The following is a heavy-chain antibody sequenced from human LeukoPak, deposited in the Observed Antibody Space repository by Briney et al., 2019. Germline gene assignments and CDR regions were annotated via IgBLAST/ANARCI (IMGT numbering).Heavy chain of an antibody. V-gene: IGHV3-7*01. J-gene: IGHJ3*02. Sequence: GGSLRLSCVGPGFSFRRHWVNWVRQSPGKGLEWVANIKPDGSDKYYVDSARGRFTVSRDNAKNSAFLQMNSLRAEDTAIYYCATISAQTFDIWGQGTLVSVSS. CDR2: IKPDGSDK. CDR3: ATISAQTFDI. CDR1: GFSFRRHW. D-gene: IGHD5-24*01.